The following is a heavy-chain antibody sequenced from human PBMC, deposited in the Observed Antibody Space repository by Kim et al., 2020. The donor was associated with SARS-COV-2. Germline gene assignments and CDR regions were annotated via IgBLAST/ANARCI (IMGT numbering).Heavy chain of an antibody. V-gene: IGHV4-59*01. CDR3: ARREYSGYDYYFDY. Sequence: PSRKSRVTISVDTSKNQFSLKLSSVTAADTAVYYCARREYSGYDYYFDYWGQGTLVTVSS. J-gene: IGHJ4*02. D-gene: IGHD5-12*01.